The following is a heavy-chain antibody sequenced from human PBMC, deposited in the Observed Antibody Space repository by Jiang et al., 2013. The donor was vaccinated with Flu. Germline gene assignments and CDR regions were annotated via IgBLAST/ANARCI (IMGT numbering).Heavy chain of an antibody. J-gene: IGHJ6*02. CDR3: ARGQQLVQSQIYYYYGMDV. D-gene: IGHD6-13*01. Sequence: GAEVKKPGASVKVSCKASGYTFASYYMHWVRQAPGQGLEWMGIINPSGGSTSYAQKFQGWVTMTRDTSISTAYMELSRLRSDDTAVYYCARGQQLVQSQIYYYYGMDVWGQGTTVTVSS. CDR2: INPSGGST. V-gene: IGHV1-46*01. CDR1: GYTFASYY.